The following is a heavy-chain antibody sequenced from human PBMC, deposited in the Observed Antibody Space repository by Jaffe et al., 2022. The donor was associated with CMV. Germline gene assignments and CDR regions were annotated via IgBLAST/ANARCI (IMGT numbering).Heavy chain of an antibody. J-gene: IGHJ4*02. V-gene: IGHV1-46*01. CDR2: INPSGGST. CDR3: AREGGYYGSGSYGSFDY. D-gene: IGHD3-10*01. Sequence: QVQLVQSGAEVKKPGASVKVSCKASGYTFTSYYMHWVRQAPGQGLEWMGIINPSGGSTSYAQKFQGRVTMTRDTSTSTVYMELSSLRSEDTAVYYCAREGGYYGSGSYGSFDYWGQGTLVTVSS. CDR1: GYTFTSYY.